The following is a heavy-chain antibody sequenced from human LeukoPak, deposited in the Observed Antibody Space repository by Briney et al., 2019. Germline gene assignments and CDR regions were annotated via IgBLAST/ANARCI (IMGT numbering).Heavy chain of an antibody. CDR1: GYTFTSYD. J-gene: IGHJ6*03. CDR3: AREIVATLYYYYYYMDV. D-gene: IGHD5-12*01. V-gene: IGHV1-8*01. CDR2: MNPNSGNT. Sequence: GASVKVSCKASGYTFTSYDINWVRQATGQGLEWMGWMNPNSGNTGYAQKFQGRVTMTRNTSISTAYMELSSLRSEDTAVYHCAREIVATLYYYYYYMDVWGKGTTVTVSS.